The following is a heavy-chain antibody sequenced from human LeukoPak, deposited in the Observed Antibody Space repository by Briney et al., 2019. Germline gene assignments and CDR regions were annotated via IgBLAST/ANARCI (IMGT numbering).Heavy chain of an antibody. D-gene: IGHD5-18*01. CDR3: ARDHPSYGSLFDY. Sequence: SETLSLTCAVYGGSFSGYYWSWIRQPPGKGLEWIGEINHSGSTKYNPSLKSRVTISVDTSKNQFSLKLSSVTAADAAVYYCARDHPSYGSLFDYWGQGTLVTVSS. CDR2: INHSGST. V-gene: IGHV4-34*01. CDR1: GGSFSGYY. J-gene: IGHJ4*02.